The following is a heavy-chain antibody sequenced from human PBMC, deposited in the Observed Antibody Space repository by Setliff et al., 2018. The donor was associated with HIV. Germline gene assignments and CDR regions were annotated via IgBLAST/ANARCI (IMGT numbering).Heavy chain of an antibody. CDR1: GFTFSSYS. CDR2: ISSSSSYI. Sequence: PGGSLRLSCAASGFTFSSYSMNWVRQAPGKGLEWVSSISSSSSYIYYADSVKGRFTISRDKSKNTLYLQMDSLRAEDTAAYYCARGRRVSSNYYYYYYMDVWGQGTMVTVSS. J-gene: IGHJ6*03. D-gene: IGHD2-2*01. CDR3: ARGRRVSSNYYYYYYMDV. V-gene: IGHV3-21*01.